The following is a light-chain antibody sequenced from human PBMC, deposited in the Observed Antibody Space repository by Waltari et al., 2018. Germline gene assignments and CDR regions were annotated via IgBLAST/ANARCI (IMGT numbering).Light chain of an antibody. CDR2: GAS. J-gene: IGKJ2*01. CDR3: QQYNNWRT. CDR1: QSISRN. V-gene: IGKV3-15*01. Sequence: EVLMTQSPATLSVSPGERPTLSCRASQSISRNLAWYQQKPGQAPRLLIYGASTRAPGIPARFSGSGSGTDFTLSISSLQSEDVAVYYCQQYNNWRTFGQGTKLEMK.